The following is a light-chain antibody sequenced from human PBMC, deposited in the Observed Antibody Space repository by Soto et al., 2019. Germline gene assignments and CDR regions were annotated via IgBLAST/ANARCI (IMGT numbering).Light chain of an antibody. J-gene: IGLJ2*01. CDR3: QSHDSSLSGHVV. CDR2: DNN. CDR1: SSNIGAGYD. Sequence: QSVLTQPPSVSGAPGQRVTISCTGSSSNIGAGYDVHWYQQLPGTAPKLLIYDNNNRPSGVPDRFSGSKSGTSASLAITGLQAEDEADYYCQSHDSSLSGHVVFGGGTKVTVL. V-gene: IGLV1-40*01.